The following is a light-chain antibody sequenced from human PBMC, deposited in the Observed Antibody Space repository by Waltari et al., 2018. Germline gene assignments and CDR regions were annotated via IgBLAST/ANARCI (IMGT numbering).Light chain of an antibody. CDR1: QDISYF. V-gene: IGKV1-33*01. J-gene: IGKJ5*01. CDR3: QRYDDFPLA. CDR2: GAS. Sequence: DIQMTQSPSSLSASVGDRVTITCRASQDISYFVSWYQQRPGEAPKLLIYGASNLETGVPLRFSGSGSGTEFTLTISSLKPEDIATYYCQRYDDFPLAFGQGTRLDIK.